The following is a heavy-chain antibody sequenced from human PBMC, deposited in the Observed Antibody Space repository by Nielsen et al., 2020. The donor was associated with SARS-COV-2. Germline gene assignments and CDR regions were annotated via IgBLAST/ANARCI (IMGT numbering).Heavy chain of an antibody. CDR3: ARNSGWYDSTLY. CDR1: GFTFGTYW. J-gene: IGHJ4*02. CDR2: IRQDGNQR. Sequence: GESLKISCAASGFTFGTYWMSWARQAPGKGLEWVATIRQDGNQRHYVDSVKGRFTISRDNANNVLYLQMNSLRAEDAAVYFCARNSGWYDSTLYWGLGTLVTVSS. V-gene: IGHV3-7*04. D-gene: IGHD6-13*01.